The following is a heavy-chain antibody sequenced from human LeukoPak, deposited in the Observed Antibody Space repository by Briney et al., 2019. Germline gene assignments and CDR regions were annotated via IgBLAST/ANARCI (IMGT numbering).Heavy chain of an antibody. CDR3: VKDMYSSSRGSFGYFDY. CDR1: GFTFSSYG. Sequence: GGSLRLSCAASGFTFSSYGMHWVRQAPGKGLEWVAVIWYDGSNKYYADSVKGRFTISRDNSKNTLYLQMNSLRAEDTAVYYCVKDMYSSSRGSFGYFDYWGQGTLVTVSS. J-gene: IGHJ4*02. V-gene: IGHV3-33*06. D-gene: IGHD6-6*01. CDR2: IWYDGSNK.